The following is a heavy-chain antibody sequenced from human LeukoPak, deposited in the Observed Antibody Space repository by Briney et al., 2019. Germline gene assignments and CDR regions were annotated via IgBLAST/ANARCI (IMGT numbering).Heavy chain of an antibody. CDR1: GYTFTDYY. CDR2: INPNDGDT. CDR3: ARANILYCSSSTCLFDY. V-gene: IGHV1-2*02. D-gene: IGHD2-2*01. J-gene: IGHJ4*02. Sequence: ASVKVSCKASGYTFTDYYMHWVRQAPGQGFEWMGWINPNDGDTNYAQKFQGRVTMTRDTSISTAHMEVSRLRSDDTAVYYCARANILYCSSSTCLFDYWGQGTLVTVSS.